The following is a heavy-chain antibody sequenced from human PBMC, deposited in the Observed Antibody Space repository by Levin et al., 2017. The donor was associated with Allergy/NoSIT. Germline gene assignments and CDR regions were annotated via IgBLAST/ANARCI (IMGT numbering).Heavy chain of an antibody. Sequence: ASVKVSCEASGFTFRNHWMHWVRQAPGKGLVWVSRIYRDGSTTDYADSVKGRFTISRDNVKNTLSLQMNNLRVEDTAVYYCARYASGRSLDSWGQGTLVTVSS. CDR1: GFTFRNHW. D-gene: IGHD3-10*01. CDR2: IYRDGSTT. V-gene: IGHV3-74*01. J-gene: IGHJ4*02. CDR3: ARYASGRSLDS.